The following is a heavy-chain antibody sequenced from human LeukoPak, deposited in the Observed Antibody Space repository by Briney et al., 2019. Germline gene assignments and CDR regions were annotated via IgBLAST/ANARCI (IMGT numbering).Heavy chain of an antibody. D-gene: IGHD2-15*01. Sequence: GGSLRLSCAASGFTFSSYGMHRVRQAPGKGLEWVAVMSYDGSNKYYADSVKGRFTISRDNSKNTLYLQMNSLRAEDTAVYFCVRESCSGGSCTYDPFDIWGHGTMVTVST. J-gene: IGHJ3*02. CDR1: GFTFSSYG. V-gene: IGHV3-30*03. CDR2: MSYDGSNK. CDR3: VRESCSGGSCTYDPFDI.